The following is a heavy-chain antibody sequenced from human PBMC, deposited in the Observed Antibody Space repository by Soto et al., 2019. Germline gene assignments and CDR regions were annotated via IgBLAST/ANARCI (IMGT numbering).Heavy chain of an antibody. Sequence: SETLSLTCTVSGGSISSYYWSWIRQPPGKGLEWIGYIYYSGSTNYNPSLKSRVTISVDTSKNQFSLKLSPVTAADTAVYYCAGDLGTRITMIVPASGWGQGTLVTVSS. CDR1: GGSISSYY. J-gene: IGHJ4*02. CDR2: IYYSGST. V-gene: IGHV4-59*12. D-gene: IGHD3-22*01. CDR3: AGDLGTRITMIVPASG.